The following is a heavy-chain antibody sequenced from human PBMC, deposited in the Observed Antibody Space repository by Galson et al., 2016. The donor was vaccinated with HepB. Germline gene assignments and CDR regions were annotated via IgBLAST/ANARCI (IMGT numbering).Heavy chain of an antibody. D-gene: IGHD3-10*01. CDR2: IWYDGINK. J-gene: IGHJ4*02. CDR3: ARDLSGRSGLDY. Sequence: SLRLSCAASGFTFSTYGMHWVRQAPGKGLEWVAVIWYDGINKYYADSVEGRFTISRDNSKNTLYLQMNSLRAEDTAVYYCARDLSGRSGLDYWGQGTLVTVPS. V-gene: IGHV3-33*01. CDR1: GFTFSTYG.